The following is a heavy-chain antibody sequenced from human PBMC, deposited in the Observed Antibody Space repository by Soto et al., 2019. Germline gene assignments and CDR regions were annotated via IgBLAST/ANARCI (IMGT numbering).Heavy chain of an antibody. D-gene: IGHD3-10*01. J-gene: IGHJ5*02. Sequence: QEQLVESGGGVVQPGRYLRLSCAASGFTFSSYGMHWVRQVPGEGLEWVAVIWSAGSNKYYADSVKGRFTISRDNSKDTLYLEMNSLRAEDTAVYYCARDGGYYGEGSYFDPWCQGSLVTVSS. CDR2: IWSAGSNK. CDR3: ARDGGYYGEGSYFDP. CDR1: GFTFSSYG. V-gene: IGHV3-33*01.